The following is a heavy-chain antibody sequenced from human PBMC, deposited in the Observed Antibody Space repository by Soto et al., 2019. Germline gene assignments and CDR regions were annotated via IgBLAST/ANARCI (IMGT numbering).Heavy chain of an antibody. V-gene: IGHV3-74*01. CDR3: ARGARNFYYFDY. D-gene: IGHD1-7*01. CDR2: INGDGSST. CDR1: GFTFSSYW. J-gene: IGHJ4*02. Sequence: EVQLVESGGGLVQPGGSQRFSCAASGFTFSSYWMHWVRQAPGKGLVWVSRINGDGSSTNYADSVKGQFTISRDNHKNTLYLQMNSLRAEDTAVYYCARGARNFYYFDYWGQGALVTVSS.